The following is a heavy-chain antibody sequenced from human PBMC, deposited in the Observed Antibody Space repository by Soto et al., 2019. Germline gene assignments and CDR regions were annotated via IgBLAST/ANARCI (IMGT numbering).Heavy chain of an antibody. Sequence: PSETLSLTCTVSGGSISSSSYYWGWIRQPPGKGLEWIGSIYYSGSTYYNPSLKSRVTISVDTSKNQFSLKLSPVTAADTAVYYCARVLGYYDSSGYYYDALGAFDIWGQGTMVTVSS. CDR3: ARVLGYYDSSGYYYDALGAFDI. V-gene: IGHV4-39*01. D-gene: IGHD3-22*01. J-gene: IGHJ3*02. CDR2: IYYSGST. CDR1: GGSISSSSYY.